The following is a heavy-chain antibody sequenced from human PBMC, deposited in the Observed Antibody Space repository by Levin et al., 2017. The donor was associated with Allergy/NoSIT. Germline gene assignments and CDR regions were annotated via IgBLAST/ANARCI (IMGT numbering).Heavy chain of an antibody. CDR3: RITYVTGREVFDY. Sequence: SETLSLTCADYGGSFSDYYWSWVRQPPGKGLEWIGEISHSGNINHNPSLKSRVTMSEDTSKNQFSLKLRSVTAADTAVYYCRITYVTGREVFDYWGQGTLVTVSS. J-gene: IGHJ4*02. CDR1: GGSFSDYY. D-gene: IGHD1-1*01. V-gene: IGHV4-34*01. CDR2: ISHSGNI.